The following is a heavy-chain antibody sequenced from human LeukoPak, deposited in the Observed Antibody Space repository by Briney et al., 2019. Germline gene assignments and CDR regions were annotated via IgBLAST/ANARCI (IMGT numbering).Heavy chain of an antibody. CDR2: ISAYNGNT. V-gene: IGHV1-18*01. CDR3: ARGRSPHYYYGMDV. Sequence: RQAPXXGLEWMGWISAYNGNTNYAQKLQGRVTMTTDTSTSTAYMELRSLRSDDTAVYYCARGRSPHYYYGMDVWGQGTTVTVSS. D-gene: IGHD3-10*01. J-gene: IGHJ6*02.